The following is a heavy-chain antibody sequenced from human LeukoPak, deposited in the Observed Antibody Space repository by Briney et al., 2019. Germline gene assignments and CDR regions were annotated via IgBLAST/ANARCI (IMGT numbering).Heavy chain of an antibody. Sequence: GGSLRLSCAASVFTFSSYSMNWVRQAPGKGLEWVSSISSSSSYIYYADSVKGRFTISRDNAKNSLYLQMNSLRAEDTAVYYCARGGGDSSGYPPYYFDYWGQGTLVTVSS. D-gene: IGHD3-22*01. V-gene: IGHV3-21*01. CDR1: VFTFSSYS. CDR2: ISSSSSYI. J-gene: IGHJ4*02. CDR3: ARGGGDSSGYPPYYFDY.